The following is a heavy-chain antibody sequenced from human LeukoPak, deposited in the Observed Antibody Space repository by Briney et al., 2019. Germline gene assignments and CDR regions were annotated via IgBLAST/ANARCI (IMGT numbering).Heavy chain of an antibody. Sequence: QSGGSLRLSCAASGFTFSSYWMHWVRQAPGKGLVWVSRINSDGSSTSYADSVKGRFTISRDNAKNSLYLQMNSLRAEDTAVYSCARDNYDSSGPYYFDYWGQGTLVTVSS. J-gene: IGHJ4*02. D-gene: IGHD3-22*01. CDR1: GFTFSSYW. CDR3: ARDNYDSSGPYYFDY. V-gene: IGHV3-74*01. CDR2: INSDGSST.